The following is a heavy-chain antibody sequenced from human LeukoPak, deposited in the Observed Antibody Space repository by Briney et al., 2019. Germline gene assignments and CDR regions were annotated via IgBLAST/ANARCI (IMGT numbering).Heavy chain of an antibody. V-gene: IGHV3-9*03. Sequence: GGSLRLSCVASGFTFDDYAMHWVRQAPGKGLEWVSGISWNSGSRGYADSVKGRVTISRDNAKTSLYLQMSSLRAEDMALYYCAKDLGPRGVGATPQYWGQGTVVIVSS. J-gene: IGHJ4*02. CDR3: AKDLGPRGVGATPQY. CDR1: GFTFDDYA. D-gene: IGHD1-26*01. CDR2: ISWNSGSR.